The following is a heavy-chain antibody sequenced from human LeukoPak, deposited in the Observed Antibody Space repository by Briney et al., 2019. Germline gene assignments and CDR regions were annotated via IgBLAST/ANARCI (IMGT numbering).Heavy chain of an antibody. J-gene: IGHJ4*02. CDR1: GVSHRRSEG. CDR2: IHRDGRT. Sequence: SGTLSLTCALSGVSHRRSEGWNWARQPPGQGLDWIGEIHRDGRTRYNPSLKSRVTMSVYTSKNQFSLKLTSVTAADTAVYYCARGSLRGSYFYIDYWGQGTLAVVSS. D-gene: IGHD1-26*01. CDR3: ARGSLRGSYFYIDY. V-gene: IGHV4-4*02.